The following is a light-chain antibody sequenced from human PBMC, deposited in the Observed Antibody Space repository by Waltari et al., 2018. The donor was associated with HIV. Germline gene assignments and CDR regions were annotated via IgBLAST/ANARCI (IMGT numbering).Light chain of an antibody. Sequence: DVQMTQSPSSLSAGVGDKVTITCRASQIINNWLAWYQQKPGKPPNLLIYKTSYLESGVPNIFAGSGSWADFTLIIDGLQPDDFATYYCQQYNSHSYTFGQGTKVDVK. CDR2: KTS. J-gene: IGKJ2*01. V-gene: IGKV1-5*03. CDR3: QQYNSHSYT. CDR1: QIINNW.